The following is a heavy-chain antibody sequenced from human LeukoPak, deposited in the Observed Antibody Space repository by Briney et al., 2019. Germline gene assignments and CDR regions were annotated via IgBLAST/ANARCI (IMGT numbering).Heavy chain of an antibody. D-gene: IGHD2-2*01. V-gene: IGHV1-18*04. J-gene: IGHJ4*02. Sequence: ASVKVSCKASGYTFTSYGISWVRQAPGQGLEWMGWISAYNGNTNYAQKLQGRVTMTTDTSTSTAYMELRSLRSDDTAVYYCARDLEGNVVVDKPLDYWGQGTLVTVSS. CDR2: ISAYNGNT. CDR1: GYTFTSYG. CDR3: ARDLEGNVVVDKPLDY.